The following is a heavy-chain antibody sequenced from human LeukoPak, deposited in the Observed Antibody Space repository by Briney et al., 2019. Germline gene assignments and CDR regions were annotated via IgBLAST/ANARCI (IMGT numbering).Heavy chain of an antibody. CDR3: ARQKWEQQGRDYYFNGLDV. J-gene: IGHJ6*02. V-gene: IGHV4-4*02. Sequence: SETLSLTCSVSIGSISSSKWWSWVRQSPVKGLQWLGEIYLYGTTNYNPSFTSRVTMSVDRSRNQFSLKLTSVTAADTAVYYCARQKWEQQGRDYYFNGLDVWGPGTTVIVSS. D-gene: IGHD1/OR15-1a*01. CDR1: IGSISSSKW. CDR2: IYLYGTT.